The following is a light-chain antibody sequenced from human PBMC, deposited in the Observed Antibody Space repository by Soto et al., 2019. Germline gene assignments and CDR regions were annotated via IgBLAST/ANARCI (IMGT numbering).Light chain of an antibody. J-gene: IGLJ3*02. CDR2: DVS. CDR3: SSYTTSSTPGV. Sequence: QSALTQPASVSGSPGQSITISCTGTSSDIGGYKYVSWYQQHPGKAPKLMIYDVSNRPSGVSNRFSGSKSGNTASLTISGLQVEDEADYYCSSYTTSSTPGVFGGGTKVTVL. CDR1: SSDIGGYKY. V-gene: IGLV2-14*03.